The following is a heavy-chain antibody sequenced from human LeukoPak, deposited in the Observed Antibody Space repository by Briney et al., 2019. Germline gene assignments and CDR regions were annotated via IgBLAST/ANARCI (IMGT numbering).Heavy chain of an antibody. CDR2: INHSGST. CDR3: ARGRPYYYDSSFSYYFDY. CDR1: DGSLSGYY. Sequence: KPSETLSLTCAVYDGSLSGYYWSWIRQPPGKGLEWIGEINHSGSTNYNPSLKSRVTISVDTSKNQFSLKLSSVTAADTAVYYCARGRPYYYDSSFSYYFDYWGQGTLVTVSS. J-gene: IGHJ4*02. D-gene: IGHD3-22*01. V-gene: IGHV4-34*01.